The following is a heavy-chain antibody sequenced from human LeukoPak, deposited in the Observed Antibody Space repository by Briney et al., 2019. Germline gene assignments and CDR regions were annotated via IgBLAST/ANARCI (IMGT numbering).Heavy chain of an antibody. Sequence: ASVKVSCKASGYTFTSYDINWVRQATGQGLEWMGWMNPNSGNTGYAQKFQGRVTMTRNTSISTAYMELSSLRSEDTAVYYCAREIGRSSTSCYGGYYYYMDVWGKGTTVTVSS. V-gene: IGHV1-8*01. D-gene: IGHD2-2*01. CDR3: AREIGRSSTSCYGGYYYYMDV. CDR2: MNPNSGNT. J-gene: IGHJ6*03. CDR1: GYTFTSYD.